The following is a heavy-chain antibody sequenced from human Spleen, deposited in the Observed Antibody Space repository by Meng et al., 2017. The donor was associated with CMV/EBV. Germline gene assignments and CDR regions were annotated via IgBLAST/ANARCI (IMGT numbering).Heavy chain of an antibody. Sequence: VSCGCISNSATFYWTWIRQHPGKGLEWMRYIYYSRNTYYNPSLQSRVSISRDTSKNQFSLRLRSVTAADTAVYYCARGSGYPGVFDYWGQGTLVTVSS. V-gene: IGHV4-31*02. CDR1: CGCISNSATFY. CDR3: ARGSGYPGVFDY. J-gene: IGHJ4*02. CDR2: IYYSRNT. D-gene: IGHD5-12*01.